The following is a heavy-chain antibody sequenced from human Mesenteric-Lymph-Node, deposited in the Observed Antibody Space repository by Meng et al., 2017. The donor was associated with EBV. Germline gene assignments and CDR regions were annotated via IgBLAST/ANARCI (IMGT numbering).Heavy chain of an antibody. V-gene: IGHV4-61*01. CDR2: VYCSGST. D-gene: IGHD3-10*01. J-gene: IGHJ5*02. CDR1: GGSVSSTSYY. CDR3: ARENPARGNWFDP. Sequence: QQQRPGPGLVSPSVTLSLPVTVPGGSVSSTSYYWSWIRQPPGKRLEWIGYVYCSGSTNYNPSLKSRVTISVDTSKNQFSLNLYSVTAADTAVYYCARENPARGNWFDPWGQGALVTVSS.